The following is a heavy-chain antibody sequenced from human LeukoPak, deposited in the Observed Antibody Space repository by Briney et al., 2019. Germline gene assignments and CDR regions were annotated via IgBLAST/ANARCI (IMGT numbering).Heavy chain of an antibody. CDR1: GYTFTGYY. J-gene: IGHJ4*02. CDR2: INPNSGGT. Sequence: ASVKVSCKASGYTFTGYYMHWVRQAPGQGLEWMGRINPNSGGTNYAQKFQGRVTMTRDTSITTAYMELSRLRSDDTAVYYCAIPYSSSWSPFDYWGQGTLVTVSS. V-gene: IGHV1-2*06. D-gene: IGHD6-13*01. CDR3: AIPYSSSWSPFDY.